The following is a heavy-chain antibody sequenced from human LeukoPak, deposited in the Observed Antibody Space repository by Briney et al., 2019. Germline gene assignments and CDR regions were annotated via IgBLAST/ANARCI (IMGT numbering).Heavy chain of an antibody. D-gene: IGHD2-21*01. CDR2: IKQDGSEK. CDR1: EFTFSSYW. Sequence: GGSLRLSCAASEFTFSSYWMSWVRQAPGKGLEWVANIKQDGSEKYYVDSVKGRFTISRDNAKNSLYLQMNSLRAEDTAVYYCARIGSRGGGYWGQGTLVTVSS. V-gene: IGHV3-7*01. J-gene: IGHJ4*02. CDR3: ARIGSRGGGY.